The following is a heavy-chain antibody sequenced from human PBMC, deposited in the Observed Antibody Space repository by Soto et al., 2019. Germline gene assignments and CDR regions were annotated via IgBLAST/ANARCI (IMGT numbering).Heavy chain of an antibody. CDR1: GITFGSCA. CDR3: ARGSTDSYPGSRIFDF. J-gene: IGHJ4*02. V-gene: IGHV3-23*01. CDR2: ITDTGGDT. D-gene: IGHD3-10*01. Sequence: PWGSLRLSFVASGITFGSCAMSWVRQAPGEGLEWVSTITDTGGDTKYADSVRGRFTMSRDNSKKTLYLQMNSLRVEDSALYYCARGSTDSYPGSRIFDFWGRGTLVTVSS.